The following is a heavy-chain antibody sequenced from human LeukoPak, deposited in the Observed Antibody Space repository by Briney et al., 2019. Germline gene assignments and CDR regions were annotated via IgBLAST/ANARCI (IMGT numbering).Heavy chain of an antibody. V-gene: IGHV3-23*01. CDR2: ISGSGGST. CDR1: GFTFSSYA. D-gene: IGHD6-6*01. CDR3: ARVLAARPGY. J-gene: IGHJ4*02. Sequence: GGSLRLSCAASGFTFSSYAMSWVRQAPGKGLEWVSAISGSGGSTYYADSVKGRFTISRDNAKNSLYLQMNSLRDEDTAVYYCARVLAARPGYWGQGTLVTVSS.